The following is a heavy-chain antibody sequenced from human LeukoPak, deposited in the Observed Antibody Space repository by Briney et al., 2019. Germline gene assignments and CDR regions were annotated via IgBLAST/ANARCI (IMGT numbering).Heavy chain of an antibody. J-gene: IGHJ5*01. V-gene: IGHV4-39*01. CDR3: ARRPRSGWWIDS. D-gene: IGHD6-25*01. Sequence: SETLSLTCTVSGGSISSSDYYWGWIRQPPGMGLEWIGSTSYSGPTYYIRSLKSRVTISVDTSKNQFSLELTSVTAADTAVYFCARRPRSGWWIDSWGQGTPVIVSS. CDR1: GGSISSSDYY. CDR2: TSYSGPT.